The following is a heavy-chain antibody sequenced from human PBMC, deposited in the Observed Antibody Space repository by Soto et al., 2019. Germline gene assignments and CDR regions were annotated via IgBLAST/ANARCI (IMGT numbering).Heavy chain of an antibody. V-gene: IGHV3-23*01. J-gene: IGHJ6*02. CDR2: ISGSGGST. D-gene: IGHD3-10*01. Sequence: GGSLRLSCAASGFTFSSYAMSWVRQAPGKGLEWVSAISGSGGSTYYADSVKGRFTISRDNSKNTRYLQMNSLRAEDTAVYYCAKFLKLLWFGEAEHAQKGYSGMDVWGQGTTVTVSS. CDR1: GFTFSSYA. CDR3: AKFLKLLWFGEAEHAQKGYSGMDV.